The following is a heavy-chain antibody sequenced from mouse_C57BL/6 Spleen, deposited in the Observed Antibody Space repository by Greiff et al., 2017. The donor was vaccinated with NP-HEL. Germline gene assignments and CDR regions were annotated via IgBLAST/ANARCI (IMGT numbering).Heavy chain of an antibody. CDR1: GYSITSGYY. V-gene: IGHV3-6*01. CDR2: ISYDGSN. D-gene: IGHD1-1*01. Sequence: EVQLQESGPGLVKPSQSLSLTCSVTGYSITSGYYWNWIRQFPGNKLEWMGYISYDGSNNYNPSLKNRISITRDTSKNKLFLKLNSVTTEDTATYYCARVDWSSYRYYAMDYWGQGTSVTVSS. J-gene: IGHJ4*01. CDR3: ARVDWSSYRYYAMDY.